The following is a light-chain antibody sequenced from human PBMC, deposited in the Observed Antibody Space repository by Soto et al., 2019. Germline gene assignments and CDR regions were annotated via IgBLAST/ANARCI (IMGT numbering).Light chain of an antibody. CDR1: QSVSSNK. CDR3: QVFDGSLWT. J-gene: IGKJ1*01. Sequence: EIVLTQSPGTLPLSPGERATLSCRASQSVSSNKLAWYQQKPGQAPRLLIYGASGRATGIPDRFSGSGSGTDFTLTISRLEPEDFAVYYCQVFDGSLWTFGQGTKVDIK. CDR2: GAS. V-gene: IGKV3-20*01.